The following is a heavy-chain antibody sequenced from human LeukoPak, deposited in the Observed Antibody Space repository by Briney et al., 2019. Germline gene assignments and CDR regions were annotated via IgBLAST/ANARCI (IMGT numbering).Heavy chain of an antibody. Sequence: SETLSLTCAVYGGSFSGYYWSWIRQPPGKGLEWIGEINHSGSTNYNPSLKSRVTISVDTSKNQFSLKLSSVTAADTAVYYCARDLGYCSSTSCLNKYAFDIWGQGTMVTVSS. CDR3: ARDLGYCSSTSCLNKYAFDI. D-gene: IGHD2-2*01. CDR2: INHSGST. V-gene: IGHV4-34*01. CDR1: GGSFSGYY. J-gene: IGHJ3*02.